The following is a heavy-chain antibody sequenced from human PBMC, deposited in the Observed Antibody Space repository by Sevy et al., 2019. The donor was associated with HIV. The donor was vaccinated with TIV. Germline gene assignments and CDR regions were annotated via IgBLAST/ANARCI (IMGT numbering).Heavy chain of an antibody. V-gene: IGHV3-23*01. CDR2: ISGSGGST. Sequence: GGSLRLSCAASGFTFSKYSMSWVRQAPGKGLEWVSAISGSGGSTYYADSVKGRFTISRDNSKNTLYLQMNSLRAEDTAVYYCAKGAAAGNAPGIDWGQGTLVTVSS. D-gene: IGHD6-13*01. CDR3: AKGAAAGNAPGID. CDR1: GFTFSKYS. J-gene: IGHJ4*02.